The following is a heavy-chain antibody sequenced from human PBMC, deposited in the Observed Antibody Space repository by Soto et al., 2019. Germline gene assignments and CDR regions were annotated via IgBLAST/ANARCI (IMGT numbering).Heavy chain of an antibody. CDR2: FYYSGRT. CDR3: ARISVASRYMDV. D-gene: IGHD5-12*01. V-gene: IGHV4-39*01. CDR1: GGSISSSSYY. J-gene: IGHJ6*03. Sequence: QLQLEESGPGLVKPSETLSLTCTVSGGSISSSSYYWGWIRQSPGKGLEWIGSFYYSGRTYYSPSLRSRVTISGDTSRKQISLRLSSVTAADTAVYYCARISVASRYMDVWGKGTTVTVSS.